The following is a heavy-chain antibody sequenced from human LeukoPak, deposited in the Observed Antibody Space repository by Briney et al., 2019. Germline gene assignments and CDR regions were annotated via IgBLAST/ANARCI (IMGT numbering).Heavy chain of an antibody. Sequence: GGSLRLSCAASGFTFSSYAMSWVRQAPGKGLEWVSAISGSGGSTYYADSVKGRFTISRDNSKNTLYLQMNSLRADDTAVYYCAKSSRGSGYYDSSGYLDYWGQGTLVTVSS. J-gene: IGHJ4*02. V-gene: IGHV3-23*01. CDR1: GFTFSSYA. CDR3: AKSSRGSGYYDSSGYLDY. CDR2: ISGSGGST. D-gene: IGHD3-22*01.